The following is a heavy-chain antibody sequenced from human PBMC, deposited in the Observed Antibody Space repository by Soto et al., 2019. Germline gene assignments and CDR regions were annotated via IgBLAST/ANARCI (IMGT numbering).Heavy chain of an antibody. CDR2: ISSSSYI. V-gene: IGHV3-21*01. CDR3: AREPVLRYFDWLLTDAFDI. CDR1: GFTFSSYS. D-gene: IGHD3-9*01. J-gene: IGHJ3*02. Sequence: GGSLRLSCAASGFTFSSYSMNWVRQAPGKGLEWVSSISSSSYIYYADSVKGRFTISRDNAKNSLYLQMNSLRAEDTAVYYCAREPVLRYFDWLLTDAFDIWGQGTMVTVSS.